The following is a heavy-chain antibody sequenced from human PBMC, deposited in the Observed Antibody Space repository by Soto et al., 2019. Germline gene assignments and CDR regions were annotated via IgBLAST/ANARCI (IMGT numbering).Heavy chain of an antibody. J-gene: IGHJ5*02. D-gene: IGHD3-3*01. CDR3: AREDDSTGWFDP. CDR1: GGSISSGDYY. Sequence: SETLSLTCTVSGGSISSGDYYWSWIRQPPGKGLEWIGYIYYSGSTYYNPSLKSRVTISVDTSKNQFSLKLSSVTAADTAVYYCAREDDSTGWFDPWGQGTLVTVSS. V-gene: IGHV4-30-4*01. CDR2: IYYSGST.